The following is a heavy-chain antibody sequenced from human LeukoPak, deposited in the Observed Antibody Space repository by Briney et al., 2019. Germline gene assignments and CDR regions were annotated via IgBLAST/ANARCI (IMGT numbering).Heavy chain of an antibody. CDR3: ARGVPFWSGYYNWFDP. CDR1: GFTFSSYW. J-gene: IGHJ5*02. D-gene: IGHD3-3*01. CDR2: IKQDGSEK. Sequence: GGSLRLSCAASGFTFSSYWMSWVRQAPGKGLEWVANIKQDGSEKYYVDSVKGRFTISRDNAKNSLYLQMNSLRDEDTAVYYCARGVPFWSGYYNWFDPWGQGTLVTVSS. V-gene: IGHV3-7*01.